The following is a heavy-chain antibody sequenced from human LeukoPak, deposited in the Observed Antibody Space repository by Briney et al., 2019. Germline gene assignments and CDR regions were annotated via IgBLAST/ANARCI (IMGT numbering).Heavy chain of an antibody. CDR2: INHSGST. Sequence: SETLSLTCAVYGGSFSGYYWSWIRQPPGKGLEWIGEINHSGSTNYNPSLKSRVTISVDTSKNQFSLKLSSVTAADTAVYYCARDRGMITFGGVTPYYYYGMDVWGQGTTVTVSS. D-gene: IGHD3-16*01. J-gene: IGHJ6*02. V-gene: IGHV4-34*01. CDR3: ARDRGMITFGGVTPYYYYGMDV. CDR1: GGSFSGYY.